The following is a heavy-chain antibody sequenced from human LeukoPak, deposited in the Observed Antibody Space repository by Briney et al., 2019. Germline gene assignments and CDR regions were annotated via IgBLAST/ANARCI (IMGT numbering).Heavy chain of an antibody. V-gene: IGHV3-7*01. Sequence: GGSLRLSCAASGFTLSSYWMSWVRQAPGKGLEWVANIKQDGSEKYYVDSVKGRFTISRDNAKNSLYLQMNSLRAEDTAVYYCARDLRTHAFDIWGQGTMVTVSS. CDR1: GFTLSSYW. CDR3: ARDLRTHAFDI. J-gene: IGHJ3*02. CDR2: IKQDGSEK. D-gene: IGHD2-15*01.